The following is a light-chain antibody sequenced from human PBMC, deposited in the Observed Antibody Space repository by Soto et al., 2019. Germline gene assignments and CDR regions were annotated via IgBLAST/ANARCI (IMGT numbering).Light chain of an antibody. CDR3: QQYGTSEII. V-gene: IGKV3-20*01. Sequence: IVLTHSPSTLSFSPGSRSTLSSSASQSVSSGYLAWYQQKPGQAPRLLIYGASSRATGIPDRFSGSGSGTDFTLTISRLETEDFAVFYCQQYGTSEIIFGQGTRLEIK. J-gene: IGKJ5*01. CDR2: GAS. CDR1: QSVSSGY.